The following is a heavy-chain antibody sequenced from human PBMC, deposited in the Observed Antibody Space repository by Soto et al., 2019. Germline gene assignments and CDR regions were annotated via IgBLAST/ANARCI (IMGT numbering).Heavy chain of an antibody. CDR2: IWYDGSNK. J-gene: IGHJ6*02. Sequence: QVQLVESGGGVVQPGRSLRLSCAASGFTFSSYGMHWVRQAPGKGLEWVAVIWYDGSNKYYADSVKGRFTISRDNSKNTLYLQMNSLRAEDTAVYYCAREVMPTGTSTEYYCGMDVWGQGTTVTVSS. D-gene: IGHD1-1*01. V-gene: IGHV3-33*01. CDR1: GFTFSSYG. CDR3: AREVMPTGTSTEYYCGMDV.